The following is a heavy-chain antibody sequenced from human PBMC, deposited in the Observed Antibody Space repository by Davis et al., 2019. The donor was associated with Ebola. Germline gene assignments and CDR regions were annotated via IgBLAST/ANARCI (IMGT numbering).Heavy chain of an antibody. CDR2: IRSKANSYAT. V-gene: IGHV3-73*01. CDR3: TRGGGPGAPWPGILRPIY. Sequence: GESLKISCAASGFTFSGSAMHWVRQASGKGLEWVGRIRSKANSYATAYAASVKGRFTISRDDSKSIAYLQMNSLKTEDTAVYYCTRGGGPGAPWPGILRPIYWGQGTLVTVSS. D-gene: IGHD3-9*01. J-gene: IGHJ4*02. CDR1: GFTFSGSA.